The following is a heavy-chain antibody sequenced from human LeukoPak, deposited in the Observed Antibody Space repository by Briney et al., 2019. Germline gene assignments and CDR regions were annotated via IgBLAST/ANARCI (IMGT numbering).Heavy chain of an antibody. CDR3: ARADSSGWYQYFDL. CDR1: GFTFSSYG. CDR2: IWYDGSNK. V-gene: IGHV3-33*01. D-gene: IGHD6-19*01. J-gene: IGHJ2*01. Sequence: GGPLRLSCAASGFTFSSYGMHWVRKAPGKGLEWVAVIWYDGSNKYYADSVKGRFTISRDNSKNTLYLQMNSLRAEDTAVYYCARADSSGWYQYFDLWGRGTLVTVSS.